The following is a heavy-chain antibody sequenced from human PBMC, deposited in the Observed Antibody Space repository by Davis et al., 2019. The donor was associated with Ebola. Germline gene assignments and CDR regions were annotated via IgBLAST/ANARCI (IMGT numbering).Heavy chain of an antibody. CDR3: AKEEYSSSLSY. V-gene: IGHV3-23*01. CDR1: GFTFSSYA. J-gene: IGHJ4*02. CDR2: ISGSGGST. Sequence: GESLKISCAASGFTFSSYAMSWVRQAPGKGLEWVSAISGSGGSTYYADSVKGRFTISRDNSKNTLYLQMNSLRAEDTAVYYCAKEEYSSSLSYWGQGTLVTVSS. D-gene: IGHD6-6*01.